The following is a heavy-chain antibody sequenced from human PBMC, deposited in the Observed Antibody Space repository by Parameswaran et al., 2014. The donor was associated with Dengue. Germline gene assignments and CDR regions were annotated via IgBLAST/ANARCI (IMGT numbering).Heavy chain of an antibody. CDR3: ARDLGITGTTSYYYGMDV. J-gene: IGHJ6*02. CDR2: INPNSGGT. V-gene: IGHV1-2*02. CDR1: GYTFTGYY. D-gene: IGHD1-7*01. Sequence: PGASVKVSCKASGYTFTGYYMHWVRQAPGQGLEWMGWINPNSGGTNYAQKFQGRVTMTRDTSISTAYMELSRLRSDDTAVYYCARDLGITGTTSYYYGMDVWGQGTTVTVSS.